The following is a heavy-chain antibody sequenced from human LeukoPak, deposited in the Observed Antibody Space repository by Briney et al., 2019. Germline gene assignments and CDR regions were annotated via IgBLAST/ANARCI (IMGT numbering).Heavy chain of an antibody. Sequence: GRSLKLSCAASGFIFSGYAMHWVRQAPGKGLEWVATISSDGNNKYYRESVRGRFAISRDNSKSTVYLQMNSLRAEDAAVYYCAKDGYQSSGTYYDFWGQGTLITVSS. V-gene: IGHV3-30*18. CDR3: AKDGYQSSGTYYDF. CDR2: ISSDGNNK. CDR1: GFIFSGYA. J-gene: IGHJ4*02. D-gene: IGHD3-10*01.